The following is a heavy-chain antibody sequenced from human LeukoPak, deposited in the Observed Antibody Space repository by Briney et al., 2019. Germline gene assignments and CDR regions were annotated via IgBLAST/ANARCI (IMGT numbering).Heavy chain of an antibody. CDR2: INPNSGGT. CDR3: ARVHDYYGSGSWGRYYFDY. V-gene: IGHV1-2*02. CDR1: GYTFTGYY. J-gene: IGHJ4*02. D-gene: IGHD3-10*01. Sequence: GASVKVSCKASGYTFTGYYMHWVRQAPGQGLEWMGWINPNSGGTNYAQKFQGRVTMTRDTSISTAYMELSRLRSDDTAVYYCARVHDYYGSGSWGRYYFDYWGQGTLVTVSS.